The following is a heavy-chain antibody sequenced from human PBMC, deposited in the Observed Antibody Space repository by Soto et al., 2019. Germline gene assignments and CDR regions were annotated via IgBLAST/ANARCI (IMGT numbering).Heavy chain of an antibody. CDR3: ASRHSSPYFDY. D-gene: IGHD6-13*01. CDR2: IYYSGST. J-gene: IGHJ4*02. V-gene: IGHV4-30-4*01. Sequence: QVQLQESGPGLVKPSQTLSLTCTVSGGSISSVDYYWSWIRQPPGKGLEWIGSIYYSGSTYYNPSLKSRVTISVDTSKNQFSLNLNSVTAADTAVYYCASRHSSPYFDYWGQGTLVTVSS. CDR1: GGSISSVDYY.